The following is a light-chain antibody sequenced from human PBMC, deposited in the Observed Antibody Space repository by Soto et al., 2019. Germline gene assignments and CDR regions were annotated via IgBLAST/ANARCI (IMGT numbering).Light chain of an antibody. J-gene: IGLJ2*01. CDR1: SGHSSYA. Sequence: QLVLTQSPSASASLGASVKLTCTLSSGHSSYAIAWHQQQPEKGPRYLMKVNSDGSHGKGDGIPDRFSGSSSGAERYLTISSLQSEDEADYYCQTWGTGIVLFGGGTKLTVL. CDR2: VNSDGSH. V-gene: IGLV4-69*01. CDR3: QTWGTGIVL.